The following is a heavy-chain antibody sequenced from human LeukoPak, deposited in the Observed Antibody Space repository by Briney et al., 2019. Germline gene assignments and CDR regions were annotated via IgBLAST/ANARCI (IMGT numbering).Heavy chain of an antibody. CDR2: MNPNSGNT. J-gene: IGHJ4*02. Sequence: ASVKVSCKASGYTFTSYDINWVRQASGQGLEWMGWMNPNSGNTGCAQKFQERVTMTRNTSINTAYRELSSVRPEDTAVYYCARGDWDPEYWGQGTLVTVSP. CDR1: GYTFTSYD. V-gene: IGHV1-8*01. CDR3: ARGDWDPEY. D-gene: IGHD3-9*01.